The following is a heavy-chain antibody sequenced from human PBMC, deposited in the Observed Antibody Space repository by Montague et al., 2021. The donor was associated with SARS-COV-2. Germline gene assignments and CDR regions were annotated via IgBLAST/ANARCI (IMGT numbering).Heavy chain of an antibody. CDR3: ARDGADCFFAYYHEMDV. Sequence: SETLSLTCTVSGASVRTYYWSWIRQSAGKKLEWMGRLYTSGSTYYNPSFKSRVTMSLDTSKNLFSLNLSSMTAADTAVYYCARDGADCFFAYYHEMDVWGQGIAVTVSS. V-gene: IGHV4-4*07. CDR1: GASVRTYY. J-gene: IGHJ6*02. D-gene: IGHD2-21*01. CDR2: LYTSGST.